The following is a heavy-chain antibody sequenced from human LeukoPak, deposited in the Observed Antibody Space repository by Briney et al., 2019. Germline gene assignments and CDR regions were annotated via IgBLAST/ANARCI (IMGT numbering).Heavy chain of an antibody. V-gene: IGHV4-39*01. CDR2: IYYSGTYSGST. Sequence: PSETLSLTCTVSGGSISSSSYYWGWIRQPPGKGLEWIGSIYYSGTYSGSTYQNPSLKSRVTISVDSSKNQFSLKVTSVTAADTAVYYCARHTAMGSPLHHWGQGTRVTVSS. J-gene: IGHJ5*02. CDR3: ARHTAMGSPLHH. D-gene: IGHD5-18*01. CDR1: GGSISSSSYY.